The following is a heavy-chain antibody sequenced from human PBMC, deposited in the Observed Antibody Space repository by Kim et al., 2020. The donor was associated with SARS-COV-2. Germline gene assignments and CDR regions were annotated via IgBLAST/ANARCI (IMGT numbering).Heavy chain of an antibody. Sequence: SVKVSCKASGGTFSSYAISWVRQAPGQGLEWMGRIIPILGIANYAQKFQGRVTITADKSTSTAYMELSSLRSEDTAVYYCARSMHYYDSSGYYEDYWGQ. V-gene: IGHV1-69*04. D-gene: IGHD3-22*01. J-gene: IGHJ4*02. CDR1: GGTFSSYA. CDR2: IIPILGIA. CDR3: ARSMHYYDSSGYYEDY.